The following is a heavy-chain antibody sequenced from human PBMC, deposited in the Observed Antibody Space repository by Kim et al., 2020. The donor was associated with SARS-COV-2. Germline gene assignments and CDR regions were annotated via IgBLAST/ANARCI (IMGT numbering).Heavy chain of an antibody. J-gene: IGHJ4*02. CDR3: ARIFGSGWYRGRCDY. V-gene: IGHV2-70*01. Sequence: SGPTLVNPTQTLTLTCTFSGFSLSTSGMCVSWIRQPPGKALEWLALIDWDDDKYYSTSLKTRLTISKDTSKNQVVLTMTNMDPVDTATYYCARIFGSGWYRGRCDYWGQGVLVTVSS. CDR2: IDWDDDK. CDR1: GFSLSTSGMC. D-gene: IGHD6-19*01.